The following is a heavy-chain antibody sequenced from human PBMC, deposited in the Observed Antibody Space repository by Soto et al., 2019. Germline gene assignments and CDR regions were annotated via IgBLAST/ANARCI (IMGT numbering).Heavy chain of an antibody. D-gene: IGHD2-2*02. CDR1: GFTFSSYA. CDR2: ISGSGGSTYYAHNST. V-gene: IGHV3-23*01. CDR3: AKVGGTSHPPIPVDY. Sequence: PGGSLRLSCAASGFTFSSYAMNWLRQAPGKGLERVSTISGSGGSTYYAHNSTYYADSVKGRFTISREKSKNTLYLQMNSLRAEDTAVYYCAKVGGTSHPPIPVDYWGQGTLVTVSS. J-gene: IGHJ4*02.